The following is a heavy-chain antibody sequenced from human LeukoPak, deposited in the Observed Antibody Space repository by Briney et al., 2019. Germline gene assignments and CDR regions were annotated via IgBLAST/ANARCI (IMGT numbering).Heavy chain of an antibody. CDR2: ISGSGGST. CDR3: AKDPRVGYDY. V-gene: IGHV3-23*01. D-gene: IGHD1-26*01. Sequence: GGSLRLSCAASGFTFDDYAMHWVRHAPGKGLEWVSGISGSGGSTYYADSVKGRFTISRDNSKNTLYLQMNSLRAEDTAVYYCAKDPRVGYDYWGQGTLVTVSS. CDR1: GFTFDDYA. J-gene: IGHJ4*02.